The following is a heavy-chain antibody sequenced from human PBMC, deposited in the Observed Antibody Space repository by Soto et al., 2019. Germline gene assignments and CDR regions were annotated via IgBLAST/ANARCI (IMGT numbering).Heavy chain of an antibody. CDR3: ARRIAAAGSWTEIFDY. CDR2: INTDGSST. J-gene: IGHJ4*02. CDR1: GFTFSSYW. V-gene: IGHV3-74*01. D-gene: IGHD6-13*01. Sequence: HPGGSLRLSCAASGFTFSSYWMHWVRHAPGRGLVWVSRINTDGSSTDYADSVKGRFTISRDNAKNILYLQMNSLRAEDTAVYYCARRIAAAGSWTEIFDYWGQGTLVTVSS.